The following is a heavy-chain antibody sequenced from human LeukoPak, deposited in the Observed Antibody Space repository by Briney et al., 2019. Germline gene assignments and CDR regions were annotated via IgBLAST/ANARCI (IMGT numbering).Heavy chain of an antibody. D-gene: IGHD1-26*01. CDR2: IYHSGST. V-gene: IGHV4-39*01. J-gene: IGHJ4*02. CDR3: ARHESPGGATIH. CDR1: GGSISSSAYY. Sequence: SETLSLTCTVSGGSISSSAYYWGWIRQPPGKGLEWIGSIYHSGSTYYNPSLKSRVTISVDTSKNQFSLKLSSVTAADTAVYYCARHESPGGATIHWGQETLVTVSS.